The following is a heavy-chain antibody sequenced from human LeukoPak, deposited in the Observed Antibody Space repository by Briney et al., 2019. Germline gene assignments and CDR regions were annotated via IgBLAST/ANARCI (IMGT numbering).Heavy chain of an antibody. J-gene: IGHJ6*02. CDR2: MSGSGGNT. CDR3: AKGGYYYGSGRLYGMDV. CDR1: GFTFSSYA. Sequence: PGGSLRLSCAASGFTFSSYAMNWVRQAPGKGLEWVSVMSGSGGNTYYADSVKGRFTISRDNSKNTLYLQMNSLRAEDTAVYYCAKGGYYYGSGRLYGMDVWGRGTMVTVSS. D-gene: IGHD3-10*01. V-gene: IGHV3-23*01.